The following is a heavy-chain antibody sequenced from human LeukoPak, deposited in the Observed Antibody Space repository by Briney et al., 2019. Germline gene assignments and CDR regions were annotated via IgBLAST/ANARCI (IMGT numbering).Heavy chain of an antibody. J-gene: IGHJ6*02. V-gene: IGHV1-69*13. Sequence: ASVKVSCKASGGTFSSYAISWVRQAPGRGLEWMGGIIPIFGTANYAQKFQGRVTITADESTSTAYMELSSLRSEDTAVYYCARWWDDGSGYSYLYGMDVWGQGTTVTVSS. D-gene: IGHD3-22*01. CDR1: GGTFSSYA. CDR3: ARWWDDGSGYSYLYGMDV. CDR2: IIPIFGTA.